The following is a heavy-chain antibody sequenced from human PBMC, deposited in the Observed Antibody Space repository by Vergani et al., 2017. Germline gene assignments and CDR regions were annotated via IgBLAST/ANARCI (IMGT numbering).Heavy chain of an antibody. CDR3: ARDGFAALTGTTGYNWFDP. Sequence: QVQLQESGPGLVKPSETLSLTCTVSNDSVSNTFYYWGWIRQPAGKGLEWIGRIYTSGSTNYNPSLKSRVTISVDTSKNQFSLKLSSVTAADTAVYYCARDGFAALTGTTGYNWFDPWGQGTLVTVSS. V-gene: IGHV4-61*02. D-gene: IGHD4-17*01. J-gene: IGHJ5*02. CDR2: IYTSGST. CDR1: NDSVSNTFYY.